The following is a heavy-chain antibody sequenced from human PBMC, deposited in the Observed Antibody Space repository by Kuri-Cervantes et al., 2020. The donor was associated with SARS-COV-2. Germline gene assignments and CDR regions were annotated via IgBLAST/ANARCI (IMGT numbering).Heavy chain of an antibody. CDR3: ARERYYSGHYGMDV. D-gene: IGHD3-10*01. Sequence: GESLKISCAASGFTFSSYSINWVRQAPGKGLEWVSSISSSTSYIYYEDSVKGRFTISRDNAKNSLYLQMNSLRAEDTAVYYCARERYYSGHYGMDVWGQGTTVTVSS. V-gene: IGHV3-21*01. J-gene: IGHJ6*02. CDR2: ISSSTSYI. CDR1: GFTFSSYS.